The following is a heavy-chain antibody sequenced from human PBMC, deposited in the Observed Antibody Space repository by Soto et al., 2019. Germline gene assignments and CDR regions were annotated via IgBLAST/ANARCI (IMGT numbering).Heavy chain of an antibody. CDR1: GGSFSGYY. Sequence: QVQLQQWGAGLLKPSETLSLTCAVYGGSFSGYYWSWIRQPPGKGLEWIGEINHSGSTNYNPSLKSRVTRSVDTSKNQFSLKLSTVTAADTAVYYCARYGGYSYGYDYWGQGTLVTVSS. CDR2: INHSGST. CDR3: ARYGGYSYGYDY. J-gene: IGHJ4*02. V-gene: IGHV4-34*01. D-gene: IGHD5-18*01.